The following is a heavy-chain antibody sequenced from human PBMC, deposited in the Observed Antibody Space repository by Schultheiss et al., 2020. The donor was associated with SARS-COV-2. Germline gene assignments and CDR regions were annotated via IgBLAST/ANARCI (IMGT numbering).Heavy chain of an antibody. V-gene: IGHV4-4*02. CDR2: IFHTGST. J-gene: IGHJ4*02. Sequence: SETLSLTCTVSGASIGGSISGFYWWSWVRQSPGKGLEWIGEIFHTGSTNYNPSLKSRVSMSVNKSKNLFSLKLTSVTAADTAVYYCAREVVKRWLYFVPYCDYWGQGHLVTVSS. CDR3: AREVVKRWLYFVPYCDY. D-gene: IGHD5-24*01. CDR1: GASIGGSISGFYW.